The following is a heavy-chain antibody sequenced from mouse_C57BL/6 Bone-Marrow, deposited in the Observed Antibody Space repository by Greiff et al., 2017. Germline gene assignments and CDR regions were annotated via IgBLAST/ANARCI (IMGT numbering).Heavy chain of an antibody. J-gene: IGHJ4*01. CDR1: GYTFTSYW. CDR3: AREDGYYAMDY. CDR2: IDPSDSYT. V-gene: IGHV1-69*01. D-gene: IGHD2-3*01. Sequence: QVQLQQPGAELVMPGASVKLSCKASGYTFTSYWMHWVKQRPGPGLEWIGKIDPSDSYTNYNQKFKGKSTLTVDKSSSTAYMQLSSLTSEDSAVYYCAREDGYYAMDYWGQGTSVTVSS.